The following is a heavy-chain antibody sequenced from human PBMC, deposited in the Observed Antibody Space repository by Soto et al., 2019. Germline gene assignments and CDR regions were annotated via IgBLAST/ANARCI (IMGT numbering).Heavy chain of an antibody. CDR3: ARGADYSSSAY. V-gene: IGHV1-69*01. J-gene: IGHJ4*02. D-gene: IGHD6-6*01. CDR1: GGTFSRYA. Sequence: QVQLVQSGAEVKKPGSSVKVSCKASGGTFSRYAISWVRQAPGQGLEWMGWIIPMLGTANYAQKFQGRITITADESASTAYMDLSSLRSEDTAVYYCARGADYSSSAYWGQGTLVTVSS. CDR2: IIPMLGTA.